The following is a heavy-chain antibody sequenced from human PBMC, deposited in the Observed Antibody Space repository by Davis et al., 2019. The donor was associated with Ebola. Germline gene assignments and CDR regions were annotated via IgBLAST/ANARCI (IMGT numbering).Heavy chain of an antibody. CDR2: ISSDGGIT. D-gene: IGHD4-17*01. V-gene: IGHV3-74*01. CDR3: VRTTYGAPEY. J-gene: IGHJ4*02. CDR1: GFTFNKYW. Sequence: PGGSLRLSCAASGFTFNKYWMHWVRQAPGKGLVYVSRISSDGGITSYADSVKGRFTISRDNDRNLLFLQMNSLTAEDTAVYYCVRTTYGAPEYWGQGTLVTVSS.